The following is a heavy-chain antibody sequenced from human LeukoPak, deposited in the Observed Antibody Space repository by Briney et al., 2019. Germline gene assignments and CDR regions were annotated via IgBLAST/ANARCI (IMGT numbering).Heavy chain of an antibody. V-gene: IGHV1-2*02. CDR1: GYTFTGYY. J-gene: IGHJ4*02. D-gene: IGHD3-10*01. CDR2: INPNSGGT. Sequence: GASVKVSCKASGYTFTGYYMHWVRQAPGQGLEWMGWINPNSGGTNYAQKFQGRVTMTRDTSISTAYMELSRLRSDDTAVYYCARARYYYGSGSYYGFWGQGTLVTVSS. CDR3: ARARYYYGSGSYYGF.